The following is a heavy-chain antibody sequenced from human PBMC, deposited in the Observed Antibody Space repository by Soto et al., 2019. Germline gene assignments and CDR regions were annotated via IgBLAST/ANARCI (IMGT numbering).Heavy chain of an antibody. V-gene: IGHV4-59*01. J-gene: IGHJ6*03. D-gene: IGHD6-6*01. CDR1: GGSISSYY. Sequence: PSETLSLTCTVSGGSISSYYWSWIRQPPGKGLEWIGYIYYSGSTNYNPSLKSRVTISVDTSKNQFSLKLSSVTAADTAVYYCARESYSSSSQSVRASYYYYMDVWGKGTTVTVSS. CDR2: IYYSGST. CDR3: ARESYSSSSQSVRASYYYYMDV.